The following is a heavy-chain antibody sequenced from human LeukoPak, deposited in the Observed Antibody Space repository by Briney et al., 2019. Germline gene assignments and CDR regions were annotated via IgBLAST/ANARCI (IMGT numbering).Heavy chain of an antibody. D-gene: IGHD1-26*01. Sequence: ASVKVSCKASGGTFISYAISWVRQAPGQGLEWMGGIIPIFGTANYAQKFQGRVTITADESTSTAYMELSGLRSEDTAVYYCASGSISGSYPKGFDYWGQGTLVTVSS. CDR2: IIPIFGTA. CDR3: ASGSISGSYPKGFDY. J-gene: IGHJ4*02. V-gene: IGHV1-69*01. CDR1: GGTFISYA.